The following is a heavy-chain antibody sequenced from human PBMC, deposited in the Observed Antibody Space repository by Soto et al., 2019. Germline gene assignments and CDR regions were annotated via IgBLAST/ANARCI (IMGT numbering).Heavy chain of an antibody. D-gene: IGHD6-19*01. CDR2: ISYDGSNK. Sequence: PGGSLRLSCSASGFTFSRFAMHWLRQAPGEGLEWVAVISYDGSNKYYADSVKGRFTISRDNSKNTLYLQMNSLRAEDTAVYYCARDGYSSGWYVRNNWFDPWGQGTLVTVSS. J-gene: IGHJ5*02. CDR1: GFTFSRFA. V-gene: IGHV3-30-3*01. CDR3: ARDGYSSGWYVRNNWFDP.